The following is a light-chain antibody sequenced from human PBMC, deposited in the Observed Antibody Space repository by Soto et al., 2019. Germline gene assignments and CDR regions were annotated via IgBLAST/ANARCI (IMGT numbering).Light chain of an antibody. Sequence: QSALTQPASVSGSPGQSITISCTGTSSDVGGYNYVSWYQQHPGKAPKLMIYEVNNRPSEVSNRFSGSKSGNTASLTISGLQPEDEADYYCNSYTSSYTFVLGTGTKVTVL. J-gene: IGLJ1*01. CDR1: SSDVGGYNY. CDR3: NSYTSSYTFV. CDR2: EVN. V-gene: IGLV2-14*01.